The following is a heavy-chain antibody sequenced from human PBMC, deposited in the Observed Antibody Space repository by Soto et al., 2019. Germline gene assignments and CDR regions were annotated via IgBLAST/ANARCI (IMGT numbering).Heavy chain of an antibody. CDR1: GYSFEDYS. V-gene: IGHV3-9*01. Sequence: EVQLVESGGDMVQPGRSLKLSCVGSGYSFEDYSMHWVRQAPGKGLEWVSGISWNGNFTGYAHSVKGRFTISRDNAKNSLFLQMRSLSLEDTALYYCVGGSWFDWGQGTLVTVSS. CDR3: VGGSWFD. D-gene: IGHD2-15*01. J-gene: IGHJ4*02. CDR2: ISWNGNFT.